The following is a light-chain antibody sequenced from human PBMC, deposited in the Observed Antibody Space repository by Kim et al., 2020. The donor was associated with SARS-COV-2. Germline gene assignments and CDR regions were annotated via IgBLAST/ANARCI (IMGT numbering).Light chain of an antibody. CDR2: QDS. CDR1: KLEDKF. J-gene: IGLJ1*01. V-gene: IGLV3-1*01. Sequence: VSPGQTASITCSGDKLEDKFVCWYQQKPGQSPVLVIYQDSKRPSRIPERFSGSNSGNTATLTISGTQAMDEADYYCQAWDSSTGVFGTGTKVTVL. CDR3: QAWDSSTGV.